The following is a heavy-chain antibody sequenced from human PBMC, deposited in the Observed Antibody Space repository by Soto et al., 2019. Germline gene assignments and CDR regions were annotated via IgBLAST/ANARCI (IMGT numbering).Heavy chain of an antibody. V-gene: IGHV1-3*01. CDR1: GYTFTSYA. J-gene: IGHJ6*02. Sequence: GAAVKVSCKASGYTFTSYAMHWVRQAPGQRLEWMGWINAGNGNTKYSQKFQGRVTITRDTSASTAYMELSSLRSEDTAVYYCARVRGYYGMDVWGQGTTVTVSS. CDR2: INAGNGNT. CDR3: ARVRGYYGMDV.